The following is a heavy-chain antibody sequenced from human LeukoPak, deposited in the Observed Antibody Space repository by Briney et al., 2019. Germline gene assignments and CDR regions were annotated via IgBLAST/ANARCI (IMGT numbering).Heavy chain of an antibody. V-gene: IGHV1-18*01. J-gene: IGHJ4*02. CDR2: ISAYNGNT. D-gene: IGHD3-16*01. CDR1: GYTFTSYG. Sequence: ASVKVSCKASGYTFTSYGISWVRQAPGQGLEWMGWISAYNGNTNYAQKLQGRVTMTTDTSTSTAYMELRSLRSDDTAVYYCAKVTGGDMITYGGLDYWGQGTLVTVSS. CDR3: AKVTGGDMITYGGLDY.